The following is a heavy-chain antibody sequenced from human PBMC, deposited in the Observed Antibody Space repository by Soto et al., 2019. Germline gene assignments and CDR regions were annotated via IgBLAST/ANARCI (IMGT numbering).Heavy chain of an antibody. V-gene: IGHV4-31*03. J-gene: IGHJ4*02. Sequence: TLSLTCTVSGGSISSAAYYWSWIRQHPGKGLEWIGYVSHSGSTYYNPSLKSRVIISVDTSKNQFSLSLTSVTAADTAVYYCAREYTYGSNFFDCWGQGALVTVSS. CDR3: AREYTYGSNFFDC. CDR2: VSHSGST. D-gene: IGHD5-18*01. CDR1: GGSISSAAYY.